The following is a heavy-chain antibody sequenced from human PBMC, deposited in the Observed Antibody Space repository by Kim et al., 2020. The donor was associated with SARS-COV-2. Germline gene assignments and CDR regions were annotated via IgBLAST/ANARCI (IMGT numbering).Heavy chain of an antibody. J-gene: IGHJ4*02. Sequence: ASVKVSCKASGYTFTGYYMHWVRQAPGQGLEWMGWINPNSGGTNYAQKFQGRVTMTRDTSISTAYMELSRLRSDDTAVYYCARTTRLAQQQWLGLDFDYWGERTLVTVSS. CDR2: INPNSGGT. CDR3: ARTTRLAQQQWLGLDFDY. CDR1: GYTFTGYY. V-gene: IGHV1-2*02. D-gene: IGHD6-19*01.